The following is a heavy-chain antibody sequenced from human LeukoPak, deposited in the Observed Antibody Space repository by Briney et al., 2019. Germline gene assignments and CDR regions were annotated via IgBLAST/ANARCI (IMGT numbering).Heavy chain of an antibody. V-gene: IGHV4-31*03. CDR2: IYYSGST. CDR3: ARASITMVRGVSGWFDP. CDR1: GGSISSGGYY. D-gene: IGHD3-10*01. Sequence: SQTLSLTCTVSGGSISSGGYYWSWIRQHPGTGLEWLGYIYYSGSTYYNPSLKSRVTISVDTSKNQFSLKLSSVTAADTAVYYCARASITMVRGVSGWFDPWGQGTLVTVSS. J-gene: IGHJ5*02.